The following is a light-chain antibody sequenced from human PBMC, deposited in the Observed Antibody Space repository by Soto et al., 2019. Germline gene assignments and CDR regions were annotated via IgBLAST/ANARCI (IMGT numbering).Light chain of an antibody. CDR2: DVS. V-gene: IGLV2-14*01. J-gene: IGLJ1*01. CDR3: SSYTTSNTRQIV. CDR1: SRDGGGYNY. Sequence: QFVLTPPGSVFGSSSLSVALSSPGNSRDGGGYNYVSWYQQHPGKAPKFIIYDVSNRPSGVSNRFSGSKSGNTASLTISGLQAEDEADYYCSSYTTSNTRQIVFGTGTKVTVL.